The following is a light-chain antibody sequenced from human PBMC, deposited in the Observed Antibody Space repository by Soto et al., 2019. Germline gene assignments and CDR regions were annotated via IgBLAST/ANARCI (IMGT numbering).Light chain of an antibody. CDR2: DVN. Sequence: QSALTQPASVSGSPGQSITISCTGTSSDIGRYNYVSWYQQHPGKAPKLIIYDVNNRPSGVSDRFSGSKSGSTASLTISGLQAEDEADYYCSSYTTSSTEVFGGGTKLTVL. CDR3: SSYTTSSTEV. V-gene: IGLV2-14*03. J-gene: IGLJ3*02. CDR1: SSDIGRYNY.